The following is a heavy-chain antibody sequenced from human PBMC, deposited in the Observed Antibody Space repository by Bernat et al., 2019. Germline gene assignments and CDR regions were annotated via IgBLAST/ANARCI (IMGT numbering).Heavy chain of an antibody. CDR1: GFTFSGSA. V-gene: IGHV3-73*01. D-gene: IGHD4-17*01. Sequence: VQLVESGGGLVKPGGSLRLSCAASGFTFSGSAMHWVRQASGKGLEWVGRIRSKANTYATAYGASVEGRFTISRDDSKNTAYLQMNSLKTEDTAVYFCTCPPGDYDVFDFWGPGTLVIVSS. J-gene: IGHJ4*02. CDR3: TCPPGDYDVFDF. CDR2: IRSKANTYAT.